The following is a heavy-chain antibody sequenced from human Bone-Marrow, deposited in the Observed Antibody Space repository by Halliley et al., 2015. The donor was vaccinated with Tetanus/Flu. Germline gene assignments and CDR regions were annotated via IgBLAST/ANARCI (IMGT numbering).Heavy chain of an antibody. Sequence: LEGVAVISYDGSNKYYGDSVKGRFTISRDNSKNTLYLQMTSLRVEDTAVYYCARGVNTYYAMDVWGQGTTVTVSS. V-gene: IGHV3-33*05. D-gene: IGHD4-17*01. CDR2: ISYDGSNK. CDR3: ARGVNTYYAMDV. J-gene: IGHJ6*02.